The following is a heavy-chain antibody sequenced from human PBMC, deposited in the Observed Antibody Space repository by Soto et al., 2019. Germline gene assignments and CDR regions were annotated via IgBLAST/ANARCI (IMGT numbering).Heavy chain of an antibody. J-gene: IGHJ4*02. CDR1: GYTFTSYG. D-gene: IGHD2-21*01. CDR3: ARLSVRDGQTDYCVVYCQNDY. Sequence: ASVKVACKASGYTFTSYGINWVRQAPGQGLEWMGWISTYNGNTNYAQKLQDRLTMTTDTSTTTAYMELRSLTSDDTAVYYCARLSVRDGQTDYCVVYCQNDYWGQGTLFTAAS. CDR2: ISTYNGNT. V-gene: IGHV1-18*01.